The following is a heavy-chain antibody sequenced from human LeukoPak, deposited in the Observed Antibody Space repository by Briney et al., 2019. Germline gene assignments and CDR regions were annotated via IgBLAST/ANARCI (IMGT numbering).Heavy chain of an antibody. CDR1: GGSFSGYY. V-gene: IGHV4-34*01. CDR3: ARSWRGYGPSNWFDP. Sequence: SETLSLTCAVYGGSFSGYYWSWIRRPPGKGLEWIGEINHSGSTNYNPSLKSRVTISVDTSKNQFSLKLSSVTAADTAVYYCARSWRGYGPSNWFDPWGQGTLVTVSS. J-gene: IGHJ5*02. D-gene: IGHD5-18*01. CDR2: INHSGST.